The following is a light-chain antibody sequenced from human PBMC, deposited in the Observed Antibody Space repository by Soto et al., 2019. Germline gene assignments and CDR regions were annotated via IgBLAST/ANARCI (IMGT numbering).Light chain of an antibody. CDR1: QSVSSW. J-gene: IGKJ1*01. V-gene: IGKV1-5*03. Sequence: EIQMTQSPSTLSASVGDRVTIACRASQSVSSWLAWYQDKQGKAPKXLIYKASSLESGVPSRFSGIGSGTELTITISSLQPDDGETYDGQQYNSYSRTFGQGTKVDIK. CDR3: QQYNSYSRT. CDR2: KAS.